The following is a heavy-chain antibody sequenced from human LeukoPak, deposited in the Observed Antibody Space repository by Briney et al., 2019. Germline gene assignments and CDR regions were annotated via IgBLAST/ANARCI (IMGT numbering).Heavy chain of an antibody. V-gene: IGHV3-7*03. CDR1: GFTFSSDW. J-gene: IGHJ6*04. CDR2: IKQDVSEK. CDR3: ARKAYGLDV. Sequence: GGSLRLSCAPSGFTFSSDWMSWGRQAPGTGLEWVANIKQDVSEKYYVESVKGRFTISRDNGKNSLYLQMNSLRAEDTAVYYCARKAYGLDVWGKGTTVTVSS.